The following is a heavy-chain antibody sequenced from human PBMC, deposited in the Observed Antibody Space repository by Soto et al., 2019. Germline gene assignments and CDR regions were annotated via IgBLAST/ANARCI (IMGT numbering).Heavy chain of an antibody. CDR1: GYSFTSYW. CDR3: ARLPPANYDILTGYYPNYGMDV. V-gene: IGHV5-51*01. CDR2: IDPSDSDT. D-gene: IGHD3-9*01. Sequence: GESLKISCKGSGYSFTSYWISWVRQMPGKGLEWMGRIDPSDSDTRYSPSFQGQVTISADKSISTAYLQWSSLKASDTAMYYCARLPPANYDILTGYYPNYGMDVWGQGTTVTVSS. J-gene: IGHJ6*02.